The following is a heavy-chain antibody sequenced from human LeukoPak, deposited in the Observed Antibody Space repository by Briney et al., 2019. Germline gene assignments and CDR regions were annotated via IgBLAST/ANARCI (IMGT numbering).Heavy chain of an antibody. Sequence: GGSLRLSCAASGFTFSSYEMNWVRQAPGKGLEWVSYISSSGSTIYYADSVKGRFTISRDNAKNSLYLQMNSLRPEDTAVYYCARSVAAAAHFDYWGQGTLVTVSS. CDR3: ARSVAAAAHFDY. J-gene: IGHJ4*02. CDR1: GFTFSSYE. V-gene: IGHV3-48*03. D-gene: IGHD6-13*01. CDR2: ISSSGSTI.